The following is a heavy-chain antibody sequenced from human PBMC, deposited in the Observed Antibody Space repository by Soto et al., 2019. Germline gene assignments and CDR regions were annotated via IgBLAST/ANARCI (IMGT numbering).Heavy chain of an antibody. CDR1: GYSFTTNW. CDR2: IYPGDSDT. CDR3: ARHSGVAEDGTD. Sequence: GESLKISCKGSGYSFTTNWIDWVRQMPGKGLEWMGVIYPGDSDTRYSPSFQGQVAISADKSINTAYLQWSSLKASDTAMYYCARHSGVAEDGTDWGQGTLVTVSS. V-gene: IGHV5-51*01. D-gene: IGHD6-13*01. J-gene: IGHJ1*01.